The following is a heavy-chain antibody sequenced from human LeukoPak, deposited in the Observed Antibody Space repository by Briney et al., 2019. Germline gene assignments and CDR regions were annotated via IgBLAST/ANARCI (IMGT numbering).Heavy chain of an antibody. J-gene: IGHJ4*02. D-gene: IGHD2-21*02. CDR1: GFTFSSSW. CDR2: IKPDGSEK. Sequence: QPGGSLRLSCAASGFTFSSSWMSWDRQAPGKGLEWVANIKPDGSEKFHVDSVKGRFTISRDNSKSSLSLQMNSLRAEDTAVYYCARYGLTAALDFWGQGTPVTVSS. V-gene: IGHV3-7*01. CDR3: ARYGLTAALDF.